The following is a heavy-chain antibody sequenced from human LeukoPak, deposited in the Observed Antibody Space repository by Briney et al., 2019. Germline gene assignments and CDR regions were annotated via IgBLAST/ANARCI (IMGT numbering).Heavy chain of an antibody. CDR2: INHSGST. CDR3: ARGPGSSWYREYYYYYMDV. Sequence: SETLSLTCAVYGGSFSGYYWSWIRQPPGKGLEWIGEINHSGSTNYNPSLKSRVTISVDTSKNQFSLKLSSVTAADTAVYYCARGPGSSWYREYYYYYMDVWGKGTTVTVSS. V-gene: IGHV4-34*01. D-gene: IGHD6-13*01. CDR1: GGSFSGYY. J-gene: IGHJ6*03.